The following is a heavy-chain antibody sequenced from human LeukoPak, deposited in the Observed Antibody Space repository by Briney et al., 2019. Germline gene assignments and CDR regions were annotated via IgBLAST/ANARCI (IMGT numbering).Heavy chain of an antibody. CDR3: ARVPHSVEGSMKAVFIHYFDY. Sequence: SETLSLTCAVSGYSINSGYCWGWIRQPPGKGLEWIGGIDHSGNTHYNPSLKNRVTVSVDTSKNEFSLKLSSVTATDTAVYYCARVPHSVEGSMKAVFIHYFDYWGQGSLVTVSS. V-gene: IGHV4-38-2*01. CDR1: GYSINSGYC. CDR2: IDHSGNT. D-gene: IGHD3-22*01. J-gene: IGHJ4*02.